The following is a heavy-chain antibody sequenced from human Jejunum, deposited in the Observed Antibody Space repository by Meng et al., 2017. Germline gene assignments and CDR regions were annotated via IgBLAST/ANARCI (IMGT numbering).Heavy chain of an antibody. J-gene: IGHJ5*01. D-gene: IGHD6-19*01. V-gene: IGHV3-7*04. Sequence: GGSLRLSCAASGFTFSSSWMSWVRQAPGKGLEWVANIKQDGSEKYYVDSVKGRFTISRDNAKDLLSLQMSSLRAEDTAVYYCTRGGDTSGLYASYSWGQGTPVTVSS. CDR3: TRGGDTSGLYASYS. CDR2: IKQDGSEK. CDR1: GFTFSSSW.